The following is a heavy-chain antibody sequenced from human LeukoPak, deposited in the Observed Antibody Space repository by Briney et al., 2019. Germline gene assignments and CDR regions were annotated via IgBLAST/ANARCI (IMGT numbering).Heavy chain of an antibody. D-gene: IGHD5-24*01. CDR3: ARDGSGWLQGVYFDY. V-gene: IGHV1-2*02. J-gene: IGHJ4*02. CDR1: GYTFTGYY. CDR2: INPNSGGT. Sequence: ASVKVSGKASGYTFTGYYMHWVRQAPGQGLEWMGWINPNSGGTNYAQKFQGRVIMTRDTSISTDYMELSRLRSDDTAVYYCARDGSGWLQGVYFDYWGQGTLVTVSS.